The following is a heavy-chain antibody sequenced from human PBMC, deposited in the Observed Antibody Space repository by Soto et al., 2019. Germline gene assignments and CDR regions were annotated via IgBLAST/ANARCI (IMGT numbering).Heavy chain of an antibody. CDR2: IYYSGST. Sequence: PSETLSLTCTVSGGSISSGGYYWSWIRQHPGKGLEWIGYIYYSGSTYYNPSLKSRVTISVDTSKKQFSLKLSSVTAADTAVYYFSRAAPYYDFWSGYHVYYGMDVWGQGTTVTVSS. J-gene: IGHJ6*02. CDR3: SRAAPYYDFWSGYHVYYGMDV. CDR1: GGSISSGGYY. V-gene: IGHV4-31*03. D-gene: IGHD3-3*01.